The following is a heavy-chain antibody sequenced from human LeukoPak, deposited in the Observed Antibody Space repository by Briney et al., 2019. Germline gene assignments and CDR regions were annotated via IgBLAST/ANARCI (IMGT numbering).Heavy chain of an antibody. Sequence: GGSLRLSCAASGFTFSNSWMSWVRQAPGKGLEWVASMKQDGSETYYVDSVKGRFTISRDNAKNSLYLQMNSLRAEETAVYYCARLLWWFGYGGQGTLVTVSS. J-gene: IGHJ4*02. D-gene: IGHD2-21*01. CDR1: GFTFSNSW. V-gene: IGHV3-7*01. CDR3: ARLLWWFGY. CDR2: MKQDGSET.